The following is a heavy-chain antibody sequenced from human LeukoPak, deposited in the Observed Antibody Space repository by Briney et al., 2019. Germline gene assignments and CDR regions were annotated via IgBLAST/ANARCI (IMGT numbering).Heavy chain of an antibody. CDR3: TRGSIAYYYMDV. D-gene: IGHD3-22*01. Sequence: SETLSLTCTVSGGSISNSFYYWGWIRQPPGKGLEWIGNIYYSGSTNYNPSLKSRVTISVDTSKNQFSLKLSSVTAADTAVYYCTRGSIAYYYMDVWGKGTTVTISS. V-gene: IGHV4-61*05. CDR2: IYYSGST. J-gene: IGHJ6*03. CDR1: GGSISNSFYY.